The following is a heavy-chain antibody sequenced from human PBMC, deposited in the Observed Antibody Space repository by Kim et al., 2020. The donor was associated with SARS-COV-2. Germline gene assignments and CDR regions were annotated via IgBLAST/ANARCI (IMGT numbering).Heavy chain of an antibody. V-gene: IGHV4-38-2*02. Sequence: SETLSLTCTVSGYSISSGYYWGWIRQPPGKGLEWIGSIYHSGSTYYNPSLKSRVTISVDTSKNQFSLKLSSVTAADTAVYYCARDGGTNDYWGQGTLVTVSS. D-gene: IGHD1-1*01. CDR3: ARDGGTNDY. CDR2: IYHSGST. J-gene: IGHJ4*02. CDR1: GYSISSGYY.